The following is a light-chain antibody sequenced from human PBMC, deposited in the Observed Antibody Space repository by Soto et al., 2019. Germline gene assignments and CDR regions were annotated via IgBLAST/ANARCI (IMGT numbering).Light chain of an antibody. CDR1: QSVGTW. CDR2: DVS. J-gene: IGKJ1*01. Sequence: DIPMTQSPTTLSASVGDRATIPCRASQSVGTWLAWYQQQPGRAPKLLIYDVSTLESGVPSRFSGSGSGTEFTITISNLQADFFAVDDCQQYNGFWTFCRGTKVDIK. CDR3: QQYNGFWT. V-gene: IGKV1-5*01.